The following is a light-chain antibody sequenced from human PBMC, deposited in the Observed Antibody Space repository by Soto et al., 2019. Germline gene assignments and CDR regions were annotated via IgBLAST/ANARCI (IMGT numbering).Light chain of an antibody. Sequence: QSALTQPASVSGPPGQSITISCTGSSSDIGRHDYVSWYQHHPGKVPKVIIYEVIHRPSGVSNRFSGSKSGTSATLGITGLQTGDEADYYCGTWDSSLSAVLFGGGTKLTVL. CDR3: GTWDSSLSAVL. J-gene: IGLJ2*01. V-gene: IGLV2-14*01. CDR1: SSDIGRHDY. CDR2: EVI.